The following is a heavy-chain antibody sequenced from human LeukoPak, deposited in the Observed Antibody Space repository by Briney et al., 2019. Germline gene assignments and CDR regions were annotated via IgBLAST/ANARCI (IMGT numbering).Heavy chain of an antibody. CDR3: ARRPFFAWGYCSSTSCPNNWFDP. CDR2: IYPGDSDT. D-gene: IGHD2-2*01. Sequence: GESLKISCKGSGYSFTSYWIGWVRQLPGKGLEWMGIIYPGDSDTSYSPSFQAQVTIPADKSISPAYLQWSSLKASDTAMYYCARRPFFAWGYCSSTSCPNNWFDPWGQGTLVTVSS. CDR1: GYSFTSYW. J-gene: IGHJ5*02. V-gene: IGHV5-51*01.